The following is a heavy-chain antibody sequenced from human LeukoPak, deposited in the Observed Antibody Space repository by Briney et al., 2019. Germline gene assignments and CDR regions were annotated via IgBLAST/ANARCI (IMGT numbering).Heavy chain of an antibody. CDR2: ISSDGTEK. D-gene: IGHD3-22*01. Sequence: PGGSLRLSCAASGFTFSSYVMHWIRQAPGKGLEWVAVISSDGTEKYYADSVKGRFTISRDNSKNTLYLQMNSLRPEDTAVFYCARTQANSDSFGYYHFDYWGQGTLVTVSS. CDR3: ARTQANSDSFGYYHFDY. V-gene: IGHV3-30*01. J-gene: IGHJ4*02. CDR1: GFTFSSYV.